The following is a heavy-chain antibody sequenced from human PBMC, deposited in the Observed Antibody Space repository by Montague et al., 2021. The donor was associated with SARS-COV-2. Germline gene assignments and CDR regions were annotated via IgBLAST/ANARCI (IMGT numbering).Heavy chain of an antibody. CDR2: ISTRGSS. J-gene: IGHJ6*03. CDR1: RASSSSAHDC. Sequence: TLSLTCAVSRASSSSAHDCWSWMRPPEGKALQWIGCISTRGSSSYNPSLKSRVTIILDTSKQQFSLELTSVTAADTAVYYCARDRRGMAMAGRAYYYYYMDVWGKGTTVTVSS. V-gene: IGHV4-61*02. CDR3: ARDRRGMAMAGRAYYYYYMDV. D-gene: IGHD6-19*01.